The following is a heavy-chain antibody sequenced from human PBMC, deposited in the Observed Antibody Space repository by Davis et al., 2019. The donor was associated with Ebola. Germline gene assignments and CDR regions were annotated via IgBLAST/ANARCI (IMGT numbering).Heavy chain of an antibody. Sequence: GGSLRLSCAASGFTFSDYYMSWIRQAPGKGLEWLSYISSSGSAIYYADSVKGRFTISRGNAKNSLYLQMNSLRAEDTAVYYCAKVAAAGNGLDVWGKGTTVTVSS. CDR1: GFTFSDYY. D-gene: IGHD6-13*01. V-gene: IGHV3-11*01. J-gene: IGHJ6*04. CDR2: ISSSGSAI. CDR3: AKVAAAGNGLDV.